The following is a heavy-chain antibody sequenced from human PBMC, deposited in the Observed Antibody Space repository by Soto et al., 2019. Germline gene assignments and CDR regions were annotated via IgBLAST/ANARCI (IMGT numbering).Heavy chain of an antibody. CDR1: GFTFSSYA. CDR2: ISGSVGST. CDR3: AKALGGIFGVVTPYNWFDP. J-gene: IGHJ5*02. Sequence: EVQLLESGGGLVQPGGSLRLSCAASGFTFSSYAMSWVRQAPGKGLEWVSAISGSVGSTYYADSVKGRFTISRDNSKNTLYLQMNSLRAEDTAVYYCAKALGGIFGVVTPYNWFDPWGQGTLVTVSS. V-gene: IGHV3-23*01. D-gene: IGHD3-3*01.